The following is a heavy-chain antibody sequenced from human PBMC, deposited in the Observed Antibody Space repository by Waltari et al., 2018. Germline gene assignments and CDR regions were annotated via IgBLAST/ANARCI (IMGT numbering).Heavy chain of an antibody. J-gene: IGHJ4*02. CDR1: GFTFSSYG. Sequence: QVQLVESGGGVVQPGGSLRLSCAASGFTFSSYGMPWVRPAPGKGLEWVAFIRYDGSNKYYADSVKGRFTISRDNAKNTLYLQMNSLRAEDTAVYYCARSPLLDSSTSCYDYWGQGTLVTVSS. D-gene: IGHD2-2*01. CDR2: IRYDGSNK. CDR3: ARSPLLDSSTSCYDY. V-gene: IGHV3-30*02.